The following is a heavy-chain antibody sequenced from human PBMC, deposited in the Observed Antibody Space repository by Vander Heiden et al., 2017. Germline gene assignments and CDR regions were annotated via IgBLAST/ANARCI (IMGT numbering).Heavy chain of an antibody. V-gene: IGHV3-23*01. D-gene: IGHD3-22*01. CDR2: ISGSGGST. CDR3: ATVYDSSGYSFDY. Sequence: EVQLLESGGGLVQPGGSLRLSCAASGFTFSSYAMSWVRQAPGKGLEWVSAISGSGGSTYYADAVKGRFTISRDNSKNTMYLQMKRMRAEDTAVYYGATVYDSSGYSFDYWGQGTLVTVSS. J-gene: IGHJ4*02. CDR1: GFTFSSYA.